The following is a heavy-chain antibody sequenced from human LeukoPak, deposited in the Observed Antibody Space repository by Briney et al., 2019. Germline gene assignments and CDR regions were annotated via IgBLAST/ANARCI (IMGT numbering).Heavy chain of an antibody. Sequence: GGSLRLSCGVSGFSFKLYYMSWVRQAPGKGLEWVANLNQYESEKNYVDSVRGRFTISRDNAKNSLYLQMNSLRTEDTAIYYCARGKGQAYYYYYMDVWGKGTTVTISS. CDR2: LNQYESEK. V-gene: IGHV3-7*01. CDR3: ARGKGQAYYYYYMDV. CDR1: GFSFKLYY. J-gene: IGHJ6*03.